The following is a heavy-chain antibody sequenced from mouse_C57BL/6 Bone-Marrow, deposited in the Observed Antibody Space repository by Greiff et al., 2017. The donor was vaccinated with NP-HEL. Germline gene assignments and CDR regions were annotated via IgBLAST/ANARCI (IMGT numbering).Heavy chain of an antibody. V-gene: IGHV1-9*01. J-gene: IGHJ2*01. D-gene: IGHD1-1*01. CDR3: AREGMTTVPDY. CDR2: ILPGSGST. CDR1: GYTFTGYW. Sequence: VKLVESGAELMKPGASVKLSCKVTGYTFTGYWIEWVKQRPGHGLEWIGEILPGSGSTNYNEKFKGKATFTADTSSNTAYMQLSSRTTEDSAIYYCAREGMTTVPDYWGQGTTLTVSS.